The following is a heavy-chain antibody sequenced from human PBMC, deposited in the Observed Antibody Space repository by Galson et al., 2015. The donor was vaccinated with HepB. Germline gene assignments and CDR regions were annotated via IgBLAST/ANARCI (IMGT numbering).Heavy chain of an antibody. V-gene: IGHV3-23*01. Sequence: SLRLSCAASGFTFSSYAMSWVRQAPGKGLEWVSTISGNGGGTYYADSVKGRFTISRDNSKNTVYLHMNSLRAEDTAVYYCARDEKEIQVWSPHYPHIRGSDYSLDSWGQGTLVTVSS. D-gene: IGHD4-11*01. J-gene: IGHJ4*02. CDR3: ARDEKEIQVWSPHYPHIRGSDYSLDS. CDR1: GFTFSSYA. CDR2: ISGNGGGT.